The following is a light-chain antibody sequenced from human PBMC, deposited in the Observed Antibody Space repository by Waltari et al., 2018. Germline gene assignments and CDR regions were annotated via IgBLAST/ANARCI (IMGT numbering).Light chain of an antibody. V-gene: IGLV2-8*01. CDR3: SSYAGRNTL. CDR2: EVS. CDR1: SSDVGVYNY. Sequence: QSALTQPPSASGAPGQSVTISCTGTSSDVGVYNYVSWYQQHPGEAPQLLIYEVSKRPPGVPDRFSGSKSGNTASLTVSGLQAEDEGDYYCSSYAGRNTLFGGGTKLTVL. J-gene: IGLJ2*01.